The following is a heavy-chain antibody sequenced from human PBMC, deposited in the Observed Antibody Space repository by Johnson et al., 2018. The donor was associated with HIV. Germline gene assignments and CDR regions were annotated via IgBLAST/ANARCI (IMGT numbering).Heavy chain of an antibody. D-gene: IGHD2-21*01. CDR2: ISSGADT. J-gene: IGHJ3*02. CDR1: GFTFSSYG. V-gene: IGHV3-NL1*01. Sequence: QVHLVESGGGVVQPGRSLRLSCAASGFTFSSYGMHWVRQAPGKGLEWVSVISSGADTWYAGSVTGRFTILRDKSKTTLYLQMNSRRAEEKAVDYCAIEGGGTYCGGDCSNDAFDIWGQGTMVTVSS. CDR3: AIEGGGTYCGGDCSNDAFDI.